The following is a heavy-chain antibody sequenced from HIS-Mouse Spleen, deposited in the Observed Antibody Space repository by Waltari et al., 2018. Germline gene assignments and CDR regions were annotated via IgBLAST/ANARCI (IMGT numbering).Heavy chain of an antibody. V-gene: IGHV4-39*07. CDR1: GGSIRSSRYY. CDR3: AREIPYSSSWYDWYFDL. CDR2: IYYSGST. D-gene: IGHD6-13*01. J-gene: IGHJ2*01. Sequence: QLQLQESGPGLVTPSETLSLTCTVSGGSIRSSRYYLGWHRQPPGTGLEWIGSIYYSGSTYYNPSLKSRVTISVDTSKNQFSLKLSSVTAADTAVYYCAREIPYSSSWYDWYFDLWGRGTLVTVSS.